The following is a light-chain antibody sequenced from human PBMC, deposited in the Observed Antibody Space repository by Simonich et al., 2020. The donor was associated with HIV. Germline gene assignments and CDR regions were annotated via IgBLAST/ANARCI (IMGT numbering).Light chain of an antibody. CDR3: QQYNNWPIT. J-gene: IGKJ5*01. V-gene: IGKV3-15*01. CDR1: QSVSSN. Sequence: RVMTQSPATLSVSPGKRATLTCRASQSVSSNLAWYQQKPGQAPRLLIYGASTRATCIPARFSGSGSGTEFTLTISSMQSEDFADYYCQQYNNWPITFGQGTRLEIK. CDR2: GAS.